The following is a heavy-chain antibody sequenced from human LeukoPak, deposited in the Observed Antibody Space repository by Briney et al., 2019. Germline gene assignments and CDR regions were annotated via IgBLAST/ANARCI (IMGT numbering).Heavy chain of an antibody. CDR3: AREGVAGTGLDY. CDR2: INPSGGT. V-gene: IGHV1-46*01. D-gene: IGHD6-13*01. J-gene: IGHJ4*02. CDR1: GYTLSIYN. Sequence: ASVKVSCKASGYTLSIYNMHWVRQAPGQGLEWMGIINPSGGTSYAQKLQGGITMTRDTSTSTLLMELSSLRSEDTAVYYCAREGVAGTGLDYWGQGTLVTVSS.